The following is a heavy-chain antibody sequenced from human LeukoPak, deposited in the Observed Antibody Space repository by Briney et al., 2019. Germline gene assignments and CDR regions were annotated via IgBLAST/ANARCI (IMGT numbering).Heavy chain of an antibody. CDR3: AREIPGIAVAGTVSNFDY. CDR1: GFTFSSYG. D-gene: IGHD6-19*01. Sequence: GGSLRLSCAASGFTFSSYGMHWVRQASGKGLEWVAVIWYDGSNKYYADSVKGRFTISRDNSKNTLYLRMNSLRAEDTAVYYCAREIPGIAVAGTVSNFDYWGQGTLVTVSS. CDR2: IWYDGSNK. J-gene: IGHJ4*02. V-gene: IGHV3-33*01.